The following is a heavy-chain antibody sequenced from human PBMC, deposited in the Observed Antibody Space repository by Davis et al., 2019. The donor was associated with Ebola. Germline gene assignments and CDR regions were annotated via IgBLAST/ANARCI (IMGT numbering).Heavy chain of an antibody. CDR1: GGSISSYY. D-gene: IGHD4-17*01. CDR3: ARWTTVTIYYYGMDV. V-gene: IGHV4-59*12. Sequence: MPSETLSLTCTVSGGSISSYYWNWIRQPPGKGLEWIWFIYYSGSTHYNPSLKSRVTISVDTSKNQFSLKLSSVTAADTAVYYCARWTTVTIYYYGMDVWGQGTTVTVSS. J-gene: IGHJ6*02. CDR2: IYYSGST.